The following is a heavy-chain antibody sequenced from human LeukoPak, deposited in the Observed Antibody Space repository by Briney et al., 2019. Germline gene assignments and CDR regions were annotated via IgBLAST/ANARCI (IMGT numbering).Heavy chain of an antibody. Sequence: SETLSLTCTVSGGSISSSSYYWGWIRQPPGKGLEWIGSINYSGSTYYNPSLKSRVTISVDTSKNQFSLKLSSVTAADTAVYYCARGPRGVIVISNHFDYWGQGTLVTVSS. J-gene: IGHJ4*02. CDR1: GGSISSSSYY. CDR2: INYSGST. V-gene: IGHV4-39*07. CDR3: ARGPRGVIVISNHFDY. D-gene: IGHD3-16*02.